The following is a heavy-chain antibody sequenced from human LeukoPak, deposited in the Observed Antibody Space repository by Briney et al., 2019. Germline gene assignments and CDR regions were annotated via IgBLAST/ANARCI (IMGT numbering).Heavy chain of an antibody. CDR1: GYTFTGYW. CDR2: INPNSGST. CDR3: ASGYDILTGYYWAFDI. D-gene: IGHD3-9*01. Sequence: GASVKVSCKASGYTFTGYWMHWVRQGPGQGLEWMGWINPNSGSTNYAHNFQGRVTMTRDTSISTAYMELSSLRSDDTAVYYCASGYDILTGYYWAFDIWGQGTMVTVSS. V-gene: IGHV1-2*02. J-gene: IGHJ3*02.